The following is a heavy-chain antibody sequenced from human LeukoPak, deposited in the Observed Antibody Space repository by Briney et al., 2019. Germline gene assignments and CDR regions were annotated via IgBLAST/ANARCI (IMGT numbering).Heavy chain of an antibody. CDR1: GLTVTNAW. Sequence: GGYLRLYCSASGLTVTNAWMNWVRQAPGEGLDWVGRIASKTDGGATDYAAPVKGRFTISRDDSKNTLNLQMNSLKTEDTAVYYCTTGIRGDWGQGTLVTVSS. V-gene: IGHV3-15*07. D-gene: IGHD3-10*01. J-gene: IGHJ4*02. CDR2: IASKTDGGAT. CDR3: TTGIRGD.